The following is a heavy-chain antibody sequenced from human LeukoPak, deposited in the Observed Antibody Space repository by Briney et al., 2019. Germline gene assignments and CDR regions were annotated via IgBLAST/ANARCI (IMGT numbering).Heavy chain of an antibody. J-gene: IGHJ6*02. CDR2: INHSGST. V-gene: IGHV4-34*01. D-gene: IGHD2-2*01. CDR1: GGSFSGYY. CDR3: ARWTPREDCSSTSCPPYYYYYGMDV. Sequence: SETLSLTCAVYGGSFSGYYWSWIRQPPGKELEWIGEINHSGSTNCNPSLKSRVTISVDTSKNQFSLKLSSVTAADTAVYYCARWTPREDCSSTSCPPYYYYYGMDVWGQGTTVTVSS.